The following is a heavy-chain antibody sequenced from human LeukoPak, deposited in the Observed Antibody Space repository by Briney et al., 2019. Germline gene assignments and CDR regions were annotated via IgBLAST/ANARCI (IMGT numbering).Heavy chain of an antibody. Sequence: SETLSLTCTVAGGSISNCYWSWIRQPPGKGLEWIGYLYYSGSTNYNPSLTSRVTISGDTSKNQFSLKLTSVTAADTAVYYCARGLGSRYYFNSWGQGTLVTVSS. CDR2: LYYSGST. D-gene: IGHD3-10*01. CDR3: ARGLGSRYYFNS. CDR1: GGSISNCY. V-gene: IGHV4-59*01. J-gene: IGHJ4*02.